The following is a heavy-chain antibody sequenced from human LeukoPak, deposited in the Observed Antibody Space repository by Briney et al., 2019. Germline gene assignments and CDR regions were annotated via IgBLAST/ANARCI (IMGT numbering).Heavy chain of an antibody. V-gene: IGHV4-59*01. D-gene: IGHD1-20*01. Sequence: SETLSLTCTVSGGSISSYYWSWIRQPPGKGLEWIGYIYYSGSTNYNPSLKSRVTISVDTSKNQFSLKLSSVTAADTAVYYCARGGGWGSYNWNPGYFDYWGQGTLVTVSS. CDR2: IYYSGST. CDR1: GGSISSYY. J-gene: IGHJ4*02. CDR3: ARGGGWGSYNWNPGYFDY.